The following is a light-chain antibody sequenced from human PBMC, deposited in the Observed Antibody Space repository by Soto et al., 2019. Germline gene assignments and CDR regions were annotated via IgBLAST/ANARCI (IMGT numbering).Light chain of an antibody. J-gene: IGLJ2*01. V-gene: IGLV1-47*01. CDR3: AAWDDSLSGPHVV. Sequence: QSVLTQPPSASGTPGQRVTISCSGGRFNIGSNYVYWYQQFPGTAPKLLIYRNTQRPSGVPDRFSGSKSGSSASLAISGLRSEDEADYYCAAWDDSLSGPHVVFGGGTKVTVL. CDR2: RNT. CDR1: RFNIGSNY.